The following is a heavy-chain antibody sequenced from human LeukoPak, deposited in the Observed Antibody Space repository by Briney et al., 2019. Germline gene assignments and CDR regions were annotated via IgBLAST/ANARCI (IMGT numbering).Heavy chain of an antibody. CDR2: ISGGGLST. V-gene: IGHV3-23*01. Sequence: PGGSLRLSCAASGFTVSSNYMSWVRQAPGKGLEWVSAISGGGLSTYYADSVKGRFTVSRDSSKNTLYLQMNSLRAEDTAVYYCAKGGTRYGDYVGYFDYWGQGTLVTVSS. CDR3: AKGGTRYGDYVGYFDY. J-gene: IGHJ4*02. D-gene: IGHD4-17*01. CDR1: GFTVSSNY.